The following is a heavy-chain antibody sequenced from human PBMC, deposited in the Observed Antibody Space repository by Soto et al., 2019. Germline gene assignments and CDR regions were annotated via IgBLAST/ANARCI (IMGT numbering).Heavy chain of an antibody. CDR3: AHRGYMYGNWDQGYFDY. V-gene: IGHV2-5*02. Sequence: QITLKESGPTRVKPTQTLTLTCTFSGFSLTTSGVGVGWIRKTPGKALEWLAVIYWDDDKRYSPSLKRRLTITHXXSXNXVVLTMAYTAPVDTATYFCAHRGYMYGNWDQGYFDYWGQGTLVTVSS. J-gene: IGHJ4*02. D-gene: IGHD5-18*01. CDR1: GFSLTTSGVG. CDR2: IYWDDDK.